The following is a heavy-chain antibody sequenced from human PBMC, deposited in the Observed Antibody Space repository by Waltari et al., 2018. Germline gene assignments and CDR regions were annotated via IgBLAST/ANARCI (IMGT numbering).Heavy chain of an antibody. CDR3: ARGPWIGQLGVHWFDP. CDR2: MYYRGTT. Sequence: QVQLQESGPGLVQPSETLSLTCAVANFYISNGYYWGWIRQPTRKGLEWIGSMYYRGTTYYNPSLKGRVTISVDTSKNQFSLKLSSVTAADTSVYYCARGPWIGQLGVHWFDPWGQGTLVTVSS. V-gene: IGHV4-38-2*01. J-gene: IGHJ5*02. CDR1: NFYISNGYY. D-gene: IGHD6-6*01.